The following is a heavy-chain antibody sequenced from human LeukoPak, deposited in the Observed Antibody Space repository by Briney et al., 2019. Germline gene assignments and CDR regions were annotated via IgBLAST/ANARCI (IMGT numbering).Heavy chain of an antibody. Sequence: WETLSLTCTMSGGSIINYYWTWIRQPPGKGLEWIGHIYYSGGTNYNPSLKSRVTISVDTSKTQFSLEVPCVTAVDTAGYYCARATPRGAALDWGQGTLVIVSS. CDR3: ARATPRGAALD. J-gene: IGHJ4*02. CDR2: IYYSGGT. D-gene: IGHD3-10*01. V-gene: IGHV4-59*12. CDR1: GGSIINYY.